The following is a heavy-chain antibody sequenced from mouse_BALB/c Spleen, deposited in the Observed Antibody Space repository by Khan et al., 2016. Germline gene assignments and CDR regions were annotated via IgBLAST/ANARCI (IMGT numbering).Heavy chain of an antibody. CDR3: TRPEGYYRYDEGFDY. J-gene: IGHJ2*01. D-gene: IGHD2-14*01. CDR2: INPSSDYT. Sequence: QVQLKQSEAELARPGASVKMSCKASGYTFTSYTMHWVKQRPGQGLEWIGYINPSSDYTNYNQKFRDKATLSADKSSSTAYMQLSSLTSEDSAVYYCTRPEGYYRYDEGFDYWGQGTTLTVSS. CDR1: GYTFTSYT. V-gene: IGHV1-4*01.